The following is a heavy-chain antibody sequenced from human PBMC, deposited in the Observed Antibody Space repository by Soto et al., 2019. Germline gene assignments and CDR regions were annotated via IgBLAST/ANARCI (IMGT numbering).Heavy chain of an antibody. V-gene: IGHV3-49*03. CDR2: IRSKAYGGAI. J-gene: IGHJ4*02. CDR1: GFTFGDYA. Sequence: EVQLEESGGGLVQPGRSLRLSCTGSGFTFGDYAMSWFRQAPGKGLEWVGVIRSKAYGGAIEYAASVKGRFTISRDDSKSIAYLQMNSLKTEETAVYYCVRRRYLDYWGQGTLVTVSS. CDR3: VRRRYLDY.